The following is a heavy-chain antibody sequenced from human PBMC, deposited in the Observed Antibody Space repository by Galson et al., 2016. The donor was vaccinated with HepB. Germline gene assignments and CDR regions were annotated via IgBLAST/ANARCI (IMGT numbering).Heavy chain of an antibody. Sequence: SLRLSCAASGFTFSSHAMSWVRQAPGKGLEWVSDISGSGGSTNYADSVKGRFTISRDNSKNTLYLQMNSLRAEDTAVYYCAKRIGGSYGYCDYWGQGTLVTVSS. J-gene: IGHJ4*02. CDR2: ISGSGGST. D-gene: IGHD1-26*01. CDR3: AKRIGGSYGYCDY. CDR1: GFTFSSHA. V-gene: IGHV3-23*01.